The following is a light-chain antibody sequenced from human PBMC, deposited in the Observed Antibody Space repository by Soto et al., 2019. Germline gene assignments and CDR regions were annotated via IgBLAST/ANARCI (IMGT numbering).Light chain of an antibody. Sequence: QSVLTQPASVSGSPGQSITIPCTGTSSDVGSYDLVSWYQQHPGKAPQLMIYEGSKRPSGVSNRFSGSKSGNTASLTISGLQAEDEADYYCCSYAGGSTFYVFGCGTRSPS. CDR2: EGS. J-gene: IGLJ1*01. CDR1: SSDVGSYDL. V-gene: IGLV2-23*03. CDR3: CSYAGGSTFYV.